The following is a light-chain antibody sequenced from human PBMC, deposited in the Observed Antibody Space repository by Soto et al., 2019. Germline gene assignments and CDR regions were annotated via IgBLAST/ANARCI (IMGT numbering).Light chain of an antibody. V-gene: IGLV1-47*02. CDR3: AAWDDSLSVV. CDR1: SSNIGSNS. J-gene: IGLJ2*01. CDR2: STV. Sequence: QTVVTQPPSASGPPGQRVTISCSGSSSNIGSNSVYWYQQLPGAAPKLLIHSTVQRPSGVPDRFSGSKSGTSASLAISGLRSEDEADYYCAAWDDSLSVVFGGGTQLTVL.